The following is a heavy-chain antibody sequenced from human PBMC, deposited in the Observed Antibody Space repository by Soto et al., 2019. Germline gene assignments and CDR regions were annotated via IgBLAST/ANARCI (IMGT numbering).Heavy chain of an antibody. Sequence: GSLRLSCAPSGFTFTRYSMNWVRQAPGKGLEWVSSISSTTNYIYYGDSMKGRFTIARDNAKNSLYLEMNSLRAEDTAVYYCARESEDLTSNFDYWGQGTLVTVSS. J-gene: IGHJ4*02. CDR3: ARESEDLTSNFDY. CDR2: ISSTTNYI. CDR1: GFTFTRYS. V-gene: IGHV3-21*06.